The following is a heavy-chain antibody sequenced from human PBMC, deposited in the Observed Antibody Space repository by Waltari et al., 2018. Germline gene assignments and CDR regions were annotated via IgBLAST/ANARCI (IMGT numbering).Heavy chain of an antibody. V-gene: IGHV3-30*02. Sequence: QVQVVESGGGVVQPGGSLRLSCAASGFTFTTYGMHWVRQAPGKGREGVAFIRDDGRNKYYADSVKGRFTISRDNSKNTLYLQMNSLRAEDTAVYYCAKDLQLRGDYYYYMDVWGKGTTVTVSS. CDR1: GFTFTTYG. J-gene: IGHJ6*03. D-gene: IGHD1-7*01. CDR2: IRDDGRNK. CDR3: AKDLQLRGDYYYYMDV.